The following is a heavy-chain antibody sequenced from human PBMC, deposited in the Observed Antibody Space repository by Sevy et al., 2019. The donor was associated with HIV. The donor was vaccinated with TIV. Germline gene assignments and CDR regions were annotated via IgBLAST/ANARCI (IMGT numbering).Heavy chain of an antibody. V-gene: IGHV3-23*01. CDR3: AKDPGSFAAGIPIDY. CDR2: ISGSGGST. J-gene: IGHJ4*02. D-gene: IGHD6-13*01. CDR1: GFTFSSYA. Sequence: GESLKISCAASGFTFSSYAMSWVRQAPGKGLEWVSAISGSGGSTYYGDSVKGRFTISRENSKNTLYLQMNSLRAEDTAVYYCAKDPGSFAAGIPIDYWGQGTLVTVSS.